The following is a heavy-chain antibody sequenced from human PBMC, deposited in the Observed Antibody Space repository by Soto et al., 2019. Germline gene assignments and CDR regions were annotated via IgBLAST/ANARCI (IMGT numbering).Heavy chain of an antibody. Sequence: PGGSLRLSCAASGFTFSSYSMNWVRQAPGKGLEWVSSISSSSSYIYYADSVKGRFTISRDNAKNSLYLQMNSLRAEDTAVYYCARDLRAVADPYYYGMDVWGQGTTVTVSS. CDR2: ISSSSSYI. CDR3: ARDLRAVADPYYYGMDV. D-gene: IGHD6-19*01. J-gene: IGHJ6*02. V-gene: IGHV3-21*01. CDR1: GFTFSSYS.